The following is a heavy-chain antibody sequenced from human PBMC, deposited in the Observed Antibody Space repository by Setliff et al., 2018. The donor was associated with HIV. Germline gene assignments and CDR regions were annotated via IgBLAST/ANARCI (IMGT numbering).Heavy chain of an antibody. Sequence: GPSVKVSCKASGYTFTRYDINWVRQATGQGLEWMGWMNPNSGNTGYAQKFQGRVTMTRNTSISTAYMELSSLRSEDTAVYYCATSVATFDSVDYWGQGTLVTVSS. V-gene: IGHV1-8*01. J-gene: IGHJ4*02. CDR1: GYTFTRYD. D-gene: IGHD1-26*01. CDR3: ATSVATFDSVDY. CDR2: MNPNSGNT.